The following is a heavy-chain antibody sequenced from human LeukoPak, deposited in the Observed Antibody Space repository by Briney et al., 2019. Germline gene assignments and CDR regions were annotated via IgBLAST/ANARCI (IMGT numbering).Heavy chain of an antibody. CDR2: IYYSGST. CDR3: ARVAIPYDISPYYDGYMDV. D-gene: IGHD3-22*01. CDR1: GASISGYY. J-gene: IGHJ6*03. V-gene: IGHV4-59*01. Sequence: SETLSLTCAVSGASISGYYWSRIRQSPDKRLEWIGYIYYSGSTNYNPSLQSRVTISVDTSKNQFSLKLRSVTAADTAVYYCARVAIPYDISPYYDGYMDVWGKGTTVTVSS.